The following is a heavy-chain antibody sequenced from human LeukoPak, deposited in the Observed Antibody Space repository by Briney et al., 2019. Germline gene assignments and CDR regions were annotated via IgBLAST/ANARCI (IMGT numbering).Heavy chain of an antibody. CDR2: MNPNSGNT. J-gene: IGHJ4*02. CDR1: GYTFTNYY. D-gene: IGHD6-19*01. CDR3: ARGGGWGKGTLDY. Sequence: GASVKVSCKASGYTFTNYYMHWVRQATGQGLEWMGWMNPNSGNTGYAQKFQGRVTITRNTSISTAYMELSSLRSEDTAVYYCARGGGWGKGTLDYWGQGTLVTVSS. V-gene: IGHV1-8*03.